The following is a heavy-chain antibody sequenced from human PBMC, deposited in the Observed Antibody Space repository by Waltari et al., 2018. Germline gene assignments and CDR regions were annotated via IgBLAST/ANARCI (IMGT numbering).Heavy chain of an antibody. CDR1: GGSISSGDYY. V-gene: IGHV4-30-4*08. CDR3: ATLRGLFGVVSFDYYYYMDV. J-gene: IGHJ6*03. Sequence: QVQLQESGPGLVKPSQTMSLTCTVSGGSISSGDYYWSWLRQPPGTGLAWIGYIYYSGSTYYNPSLKSRVTISVDTSKNQFSLKLSSVTAADTAVYYCATLRGLFGVVSFDYYYYMDVWGKGTTVTVSS. D-gene: IGHD3-3*01. CDR2: IYYSGST.